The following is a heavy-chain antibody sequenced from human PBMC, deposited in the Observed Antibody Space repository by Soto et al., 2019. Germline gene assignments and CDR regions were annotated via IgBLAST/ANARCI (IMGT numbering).Heavy chain of an antibody. CDR3: ARDPYYDFWSGYPQGYYYMDV. J-gene: IGHJ6*03. D-gene: IGHD3-3*01. CDR1: GDSVSSNSAA. Sequence: SPTLSLTCAISGDSVSSNSAAWNWIRQSPSRGLEWLGRTYYRSKWYNDYAVSVKSRITINPDTSKNQFSLQLNSVTPEDTAVYYCARDPYYDFWSGYPQGYYYMDVWGKGTTVTVSS. CDR2: TYYRSKWYN. V-gene: IGHV6-1*01.